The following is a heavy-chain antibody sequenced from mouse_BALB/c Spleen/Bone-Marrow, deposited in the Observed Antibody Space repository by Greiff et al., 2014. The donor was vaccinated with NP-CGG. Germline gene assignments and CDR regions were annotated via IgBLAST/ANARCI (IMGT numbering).Heavy chain of an antibody. V-gene: IGHV1S137*01. CDR2: ISTYYGDA. Sequence: QVQLQQPGAELVRPGVSVKISCKGSGYTFTDYAMHWVKQSHAKSLEWIGVISTYYGDASHNQKFKGKATMTVDKSSSTAYMELARLTSEDSAIYYCARDAMDYWGQGTSVTVSS. CDR3: ARDAMDY. CDR1: GYTFTDYA. J-gene: IGHJ4*01.